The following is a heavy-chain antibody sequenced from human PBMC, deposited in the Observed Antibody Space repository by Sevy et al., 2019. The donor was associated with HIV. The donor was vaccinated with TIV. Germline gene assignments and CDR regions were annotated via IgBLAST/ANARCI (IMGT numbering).Heavy chain of an antibody. CDR2: ISSSGSTI. V-gene: IGHV3-48*03. Sequence: GGSLRLSCAASGFTFSSYEMNWVRQAPGKGLEWDSYISSSGSTIYYADSVKGRLTISRDNAKNSLYLQMNSLRAEDTAVYYCARGATRVISSTSCYYDYWGQGTLVTVSS. CDR1: GFTFSSYE. J-gene: IGHJ4*02. D-gene: IGHD2-2*01. CDR3: ARGATRVISSTSCYYDY.